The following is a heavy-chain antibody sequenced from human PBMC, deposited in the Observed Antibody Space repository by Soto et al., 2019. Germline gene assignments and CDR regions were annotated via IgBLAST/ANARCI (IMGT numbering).Heavy chain of an antibody. CDR3: ARDVSPGSSSLYLDAFDI. CDR1: GFTLSSYW. J-gene: IGHJ3*02. V-gene: IGHV3-7*05. CDR2: INRDASKM. D-gene: IGHD6-13*01. Sequence: EVQLEESGGDLVQPGRSLRLSCAASGFTLSSYWMTWVRQAPGKGLEWVANINRDASKMSYLDSVRGRFTISRDNVRNSLYLQMDSLRADDTALYYCARDVSPGSSSLYLDAFDIWGQGTMVTVSS.